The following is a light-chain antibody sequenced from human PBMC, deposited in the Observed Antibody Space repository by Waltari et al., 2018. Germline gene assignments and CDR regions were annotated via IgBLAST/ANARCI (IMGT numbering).Light chain of an antibody. Sequence: QSAPTQPRSVSGSPGQSVTISCTGTSSDVGNYIYVSWYQQHPGKAPKLMIYDVSKRPSGVPDRFSASKSVNTASLTISGLQAEDEADYYCCSYAGSYTLIFGGGTKLTVL. V-gene: IGLV2-11*01. CDR1: SSDVGNYIY. J-gene: IGLJ2*01. CDR3: CSYAGSYTLI. CDR2: DVS.